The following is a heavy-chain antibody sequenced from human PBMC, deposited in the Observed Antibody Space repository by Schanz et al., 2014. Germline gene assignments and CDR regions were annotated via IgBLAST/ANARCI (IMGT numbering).Heavy chain of an antibody. CDR3: ARGRGFYDY. Sequence: VQVVESGGGLVQPGGSLRLSCAASGFTVSNSYIHWVRQAPGKGLEWVSDISDSGDSTHYADSVKGRFTISRDNAKNSLFLQMNSLSAEDTAVHYCARGRGFYDYWGQGTLVTVSS. CDR2: ISDSGDST. V-gene: IGHV3-11*01. J-gene: IGHJ4*02. D-gene: IGHD3-10*01. CDR1: GFTVSNSY.